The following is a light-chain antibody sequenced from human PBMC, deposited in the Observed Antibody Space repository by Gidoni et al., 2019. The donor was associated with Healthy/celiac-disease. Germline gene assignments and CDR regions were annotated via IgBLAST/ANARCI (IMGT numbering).Light chain of an antibody. CDR3: QQYGSSPPYT. CDR1: QSVSSSY. CDR2: GAS. V-gene: IGKV3-20*01. J-gene: IGKJ2*01. Sequence: EIVFTQSPGTLSLSPGERATLSCRASQSVSSSYLDWYQQKPGQAPRLLIYGASSRATGIPDRFSGSGSGTDFTLTISRLEPEDFAVYYCQQYGSSPPYTFGQGTKLEIK.